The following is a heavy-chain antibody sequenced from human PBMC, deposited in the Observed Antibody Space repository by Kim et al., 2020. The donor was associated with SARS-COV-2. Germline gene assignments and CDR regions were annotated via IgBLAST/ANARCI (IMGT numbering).Heavy chain of an antibody. CDR3: ARGAHYSYYGVDV. Sequence: YADAVKGRFTISRDRVKNTLYLQMNSLRAEDTALYYCARGAHYSYYGVDVWGQGTTVTVS. J-gene: IGHJ6*02. V-gene: IGHV3-74*01.